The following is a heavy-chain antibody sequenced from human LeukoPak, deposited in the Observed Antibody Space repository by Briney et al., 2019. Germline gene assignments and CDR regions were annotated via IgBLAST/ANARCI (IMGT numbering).Heavy chain of an antibody. CDR2: IRYDGSSK. CDR3: AKGLTFGFDY. D-gene: IGHD3-16*01. Sequence: GTSLRLSCAASGFTFSTSGMHWVRQAPGKGLEWVAFIRYDGSSKYFADSVKGRFTISRDNSKDTLYLQMNSLRAEDTAVYYCAKGLTFGFDYWGQGTLVTVSS. CDR1: GFTFSTSG. J-gene: IGHJ4*02. V-gene: IGHV3-30*02.